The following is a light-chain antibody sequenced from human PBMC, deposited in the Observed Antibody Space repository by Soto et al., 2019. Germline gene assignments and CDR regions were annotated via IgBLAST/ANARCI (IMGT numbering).Light chain of an antibody. V-gene: IGKV3-20*01. CDR2: GAS. CDR3: QQYSSSPPEFT. CDR1: QSISSCY. J-gene: IGKJ3*01. Sequence: EIVLTHSPGTLSLSPGERATLSCRASQSISSCYLAWYQQRPGQAPGLLIFGASYRATGIPDRFSGSGSGSDFTLTISRLEPEDFAVYYCQQYSSSPPEFTFGPGTKVDS.